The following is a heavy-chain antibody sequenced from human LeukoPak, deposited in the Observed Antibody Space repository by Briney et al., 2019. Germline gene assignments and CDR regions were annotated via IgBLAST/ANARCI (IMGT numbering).Heavy chain of an antibody. J-gene: IGHJ4*02. CDR3: ARGRGDYPFDY. D-gene: IGHD4-17*01. Sequence: SETLSLTCTVSGGSISTSNYYWGWIRQPPGKGLEWIGSIYYSGSTYYNPSLKSRVTISVDTSKNQFSLKLSSVTAADTAVYYCARGRGDYPFDYWGQGTLVTVSS. CDR1: GGSISTSNYY. CDR2: IYYSGST. V-gene: IGHV4-39*07.